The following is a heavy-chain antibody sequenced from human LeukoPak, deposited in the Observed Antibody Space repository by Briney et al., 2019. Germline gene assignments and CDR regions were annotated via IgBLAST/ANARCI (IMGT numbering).Heavy chain of an antibody. J-gene: IGHJ4*02. CDR1: GYTLTELS. CDR2: FDPEDGET. D-gene: IGHD4-17*01. Sequence: ASVKVPCKVSGYTLTELSMHWVRQAPGKGLEWMGGFDPEDGETIYAQKFQGRVTMTEDTSTDTAYMELSSLRSEDTAVYYCATETPFYGYFDYWGQGTLVTVSS. CDR3: ATETPFYGYFDY. V-gene: IGHV1-24*01.